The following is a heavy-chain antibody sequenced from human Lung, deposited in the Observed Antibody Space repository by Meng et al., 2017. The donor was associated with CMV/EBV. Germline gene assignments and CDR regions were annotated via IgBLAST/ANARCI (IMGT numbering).Heavy chain of an antibody. J-gene: IGHJ6*02. V-gene: IGHV1-69*02. D-gene: IGHD3-22*01. Sequence: SVKVSXKASGSTLNTYTISWVRQAPGQGLEWMGRFIPILGMANYVLKFQGRVTITADKSTSTAYMELSSLRSDDTAVYYCARSDRVADSYGMKAWGQGTTVTVSS. CDR2: FIPILGMA. CDR1: GSTLNTYT. CDR3: ARSDRVADSYGMKA.